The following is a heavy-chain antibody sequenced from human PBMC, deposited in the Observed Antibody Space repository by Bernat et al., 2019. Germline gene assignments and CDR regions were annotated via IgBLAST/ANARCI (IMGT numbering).Heavy chain of an antibody. V-gene: IGHV3-33*01. CDR2: IWYDGSNK. Sequence: QVQLVESGGGVVQPGRSLRLSCAASGFTFSSYGMHWVRQAPGKGLEWVAVIWYDGSNKYYADSVKGRFNVSRGNSKNKLYLQMNNLGAVDTAVYYGARDHRGRVTSNAFDVWGRGTLVTVSS. CDR3: ARDHRGRVTSNAFDV. D-gene: IGHD1-26*01. J-gene: IGHJ3*01. CDR1: GFTFSSYG.